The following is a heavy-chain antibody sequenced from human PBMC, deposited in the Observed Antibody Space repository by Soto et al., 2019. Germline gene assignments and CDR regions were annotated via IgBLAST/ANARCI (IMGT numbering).Heavy chain of an antibody. V-gene: IGHV4-59*08. J-gene: IGHJ4*02. CDR1: GGSISSYY. CDR2: IYYSGST. CDR3: ARRYSPGFDY. D-gene: IGHD4-4*01. Sequence: PSETLSLTCTVSGGSISSYYWSWIRQPPGKGLEWIGYIYYSGSTNYNPSLKSRVTISVDTSKNQFSLKLSSVTAADTAVYYCARRYSPGFDYWGQGTLVTVS.